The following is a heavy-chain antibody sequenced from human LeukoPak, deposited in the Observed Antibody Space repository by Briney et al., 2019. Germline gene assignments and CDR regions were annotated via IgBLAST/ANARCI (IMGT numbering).Heavy chain of an antibody. J-gene: IGHJ3*02. V-gene: IGHV4-4*09. D-gene: IGHD2-8*02. CDR3: ARHGTVYDAFDI. CDR2: IYTSGST. Sequence: SETLSLTCTVSGVSISSYYWSWIRQPPGKGLEWIGYIYTSGSTNYNPSLKSRVTISVDTSKNQFSLKLSSVTAADTAVYYCARHGTVYDAFDIWGQGTMVTVSS. CDR1: GVSISSYY.